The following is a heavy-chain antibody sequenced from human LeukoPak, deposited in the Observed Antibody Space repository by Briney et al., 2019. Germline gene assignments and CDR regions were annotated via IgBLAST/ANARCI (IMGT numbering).Heavy chain of an antibody. V-gene: IGHV4-31*03. D-gene: IGHD6-13*01. CDR1: GGSISSGGYY. Sequence: SQTLSLTCTVSGGSISSGGYYWSWIRQHPGKGLEWSGYIYYSGSTYYNPSLKSRVTISVDTSKNQFSLKLSSVTAADTAVYYCARRGIAAAGVWGQGTLVTVSS. CDR2: IYYSGST. J-gene: IGHJ4*02. CDR3: ARRGIAAAGV.